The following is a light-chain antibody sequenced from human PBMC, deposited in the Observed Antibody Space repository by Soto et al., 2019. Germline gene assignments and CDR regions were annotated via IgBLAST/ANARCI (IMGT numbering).Light chain of an antibody. V-gene: IGKV1-5*03. Sequence: YTYPLSASVGDPVTLTCRSRQSISRWLAWYHRKPGRAPQLLIDKASTVVSGVPARFSGRGSGTEFTLTISILQSEDCAAYYCEQYNNWPRTFGHRTMV. J-gene: IGKJ1*01. CDR1: QSISRW. CDR3: EQYNNWPRT. CDR2: KAS.